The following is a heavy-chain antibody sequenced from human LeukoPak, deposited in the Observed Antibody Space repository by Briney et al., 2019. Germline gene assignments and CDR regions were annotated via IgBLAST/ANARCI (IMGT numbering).Heavy chain of an antibody. CDR3: ARALYSSGWFHDY. Sequence: ASETLSLTCTVSGGSINNYYWTWIRQPPGKGLEWIGYIYYSGSTDYNPSLKSRVTISVDTSKNQFSLKLSSVTAADTAVYYCARALYSSGWFHDYWGQGTLVTVSS. V-gene: IGHV4-59*01. CDR1: GGSINNYY. J-gene: IGHJ4*02. D-gene: IGHD6-19*01. CDR2: IYYSGST.